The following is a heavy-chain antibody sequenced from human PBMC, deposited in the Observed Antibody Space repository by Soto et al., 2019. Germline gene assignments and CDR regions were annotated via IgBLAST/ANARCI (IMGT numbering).Heavy chain of an antibody. D-gene: IGHD1-26*01. CDR3: ASTGLDSGSYYFDY. V-gene: IGHV3-21*01. Sequence: GGSLRLSCAASGFTFSSYSMNWVRQAPGKGLEWVSSISSSSSYIYYADSVRGRFTISRDNAKNSLYLQMNSLRAEDTAVYYCASTGLDSGSYYFDYWGQGTLVTVSS. CDR1: GFTFSSYS. J-gene: IGHJ4*02. CDR2: ISSSSSYI.